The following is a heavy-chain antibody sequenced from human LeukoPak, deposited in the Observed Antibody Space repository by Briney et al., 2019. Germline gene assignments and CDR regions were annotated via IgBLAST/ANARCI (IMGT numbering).Heavy chain of an antibody. J-gene: IGHJ4*02. CDR3: AREGPRGNSQFDY. CDR1: GFTFSSYW. CDR2: IKQDGSEK. V-gene: IGHV3-7*01. D-gene: IGHD2/OR15-2a*01. Sequence: GGSLRLSCAASGFTFSSYWMSWVRQAPGKGLEWVANIKQDGSEKYYVDSVKGRLTISRDNSKNTLYLQMNSLRAEDTAVYYCAREGPRGNSQFDYWGQGTLVTVSS.